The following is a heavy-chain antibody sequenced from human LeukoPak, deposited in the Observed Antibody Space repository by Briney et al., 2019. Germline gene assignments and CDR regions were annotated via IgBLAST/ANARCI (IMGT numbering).Heavy chain of an antibody. CDR2: ISAYNDNT. J-gene: IGHJ6*03. V-gene: IGHV1-18*01. D-gene: IGHD6-6*01. CDR1: GYTFTSYG. Sequence: ASVKVSCKASGYTFTSYGISWVRQAPGPGLEWMGWISAYNDNTIYSQKLQGRVTMTTDTSTSTAYMELRSLRSEDTAVYYCARGKQLVRYYYMDVWGKGTTVTVSS. CDR3: ARGKQLVRYYYMDV.